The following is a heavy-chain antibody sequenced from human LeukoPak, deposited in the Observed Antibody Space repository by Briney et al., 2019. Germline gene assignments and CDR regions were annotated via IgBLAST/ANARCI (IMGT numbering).Heavy chain of an antibody. V-gene: IGHV4-39*01. Sequence: PSETLSVTCTVSGGSISSSSYYWGWIRQPPGKGLEWIGSTYYSGSTYYNPSLKSRVTISVDTSKNQFSLKLSSVTAADTAVYYCARRYSSGWYGDTFDYWGQGTLVTVSS. D-gene: IGHD6-19*01. J-gene: IGHJ4*02. CDR3: ARRYSSGWYGDTFDY. CDR2: TYYSGST. CDR1: GGSISSSSYY.